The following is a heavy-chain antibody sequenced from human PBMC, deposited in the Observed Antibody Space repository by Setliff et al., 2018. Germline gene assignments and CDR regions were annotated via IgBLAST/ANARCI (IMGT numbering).Heavy chain of an antibody. J-gene: IGHJ6*03. CDR2: I. CDR3: ARDTLLRGSRRSMDV. V-gene: IGHV4-31*03. Sequence: PSETLSLTCTVSGGPISSGGYYWSWIRQHPGKGLEWIGYIYYNPSLKSRVTISVDTSKNQFFLKLSSVTAADTAVYYCARDTLLRGSRRSMDVWGKGTTVTVSS. D-gene: IGHD3-10*01. CDR1: GGPISSGGYY.